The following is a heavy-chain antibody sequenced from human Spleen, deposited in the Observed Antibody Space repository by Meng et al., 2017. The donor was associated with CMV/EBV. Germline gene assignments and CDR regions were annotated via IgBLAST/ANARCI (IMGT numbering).Heavy chain of an antibody. Sequence: ASVKVSCKASGYTFTGYYMHWVRQAPGQGLEWMGWINPNSGDTYYAHKFQGRVTMTRDTSFNTAYMELSSLRSDDTAVYYCARALQLSSPNYNESTTYYFDLDYFDYWGQGTLVTVSS. J-gene: IGHJ4*02. D-gene: IGHD3-22*01. CDR2: INPNSGDT. CDR3: ARALQLSSPNYNESTTYYFDLDYFDY. CDR1: GYTFTGYY. V-gene: IGHV1-2*07.